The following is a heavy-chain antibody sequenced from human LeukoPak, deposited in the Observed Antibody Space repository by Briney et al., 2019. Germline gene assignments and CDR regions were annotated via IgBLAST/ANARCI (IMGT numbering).Heavy chain of an antibody. CDR2: ISVTGGTT. CDR1: GFIFNYYG. D-gene: IGHD3-22*01. CDR3: TKIPGGFFDTSDYHPFHY. V-gene: IGHV3-23*01. Sequence: GGSLRLSCAGSGFIFNYYGMSWVRQAPGKGLEWVSSISVTGGTTYYTDSVKGRFTISRDNSKNTLFLEMDNLRAEDTAVYYCTKIPGGFFDTSDYHPFHYWGQGTLVTVSA. J-gene: IGHJ4*02.